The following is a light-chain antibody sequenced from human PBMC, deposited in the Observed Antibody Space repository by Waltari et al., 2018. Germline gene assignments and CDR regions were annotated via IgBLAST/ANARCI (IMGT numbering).Light chain of an antibody. V-gene: IGLV2-23*02. CDR3: CSYAGRGTYV. J-gene: IGLJ1*01. CDR1: TSDFGRSDL. CDR2: EVF. Sequence: QSALTQPASVSGTPGQSITISSSGTTSDFGRSDLVSWYQQHPGQAPKLLICEVFKRPPDTSSRFSGAKSGSTASLTISGLQPEDEADYYCCSYAGRGTYVFGSGTKVTVL.